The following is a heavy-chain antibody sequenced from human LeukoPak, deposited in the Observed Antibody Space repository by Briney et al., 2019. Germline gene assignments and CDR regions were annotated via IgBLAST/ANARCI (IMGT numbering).Heavy chain of an antibody. D-gene: IGHD2/OR15-2a*01. J-gene: IGHJ4*02. CDR2: IKTDGSVI. CDR1: GFTLSDYW. CDR3: ARDANRGFNY. V-gene: IGHV3-74*01. Sequence: GGSLRLSCVASGFTLSDYWIHWVRQAPGKGLEWVSHIKTDGSVIDYADPVKGRFTISRDNARNTVFLQMHSLRAEDTAVYYCARDANRGFNYWGQGILVTVSS.